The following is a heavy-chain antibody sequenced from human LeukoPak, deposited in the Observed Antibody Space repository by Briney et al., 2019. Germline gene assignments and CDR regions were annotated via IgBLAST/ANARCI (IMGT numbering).Heavy chain of an antibody. CDR1: GGSISSGGYY. Sequence: SETLSLTCTVSGGSISSGGYYWSWIRQHPGKGLEWIGYIYYSGSTYYNPSLKSRVTISVDTSKNQFSLKLTSVTAADTAVYYCGRSNGDYVGNWGQGTLVTVSS. V-gene: IGHV4-31*03. J-gene: IGHJ4*02. CDR3: GRSNGDYVGN. CDR2: IYYSGST. D-gene: IGHD4-17*01.